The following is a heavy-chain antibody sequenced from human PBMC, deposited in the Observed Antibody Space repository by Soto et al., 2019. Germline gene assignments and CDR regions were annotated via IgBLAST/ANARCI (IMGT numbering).Heavy chain of an antibody. CDR2: IIPIFGTA. CDR1: GGTFSSYA. Sequence: SVKVSCKASGGTFSSYAISWVRQAPGQGLEWMGGIIPIFGTASYAQKFQGRVTITADESTSTAYMELSSLRSEDTAVYYCARAVYYYDSSGYELDYYYYYGIDVWGQGTTVTVSS. V-gene: IGHV1-69*13. J-gene: IGHJ6*02. CDR3: ARAVYYYDSSGYELDYYYYYGIDV. D-gene: IGHD3-22*01.